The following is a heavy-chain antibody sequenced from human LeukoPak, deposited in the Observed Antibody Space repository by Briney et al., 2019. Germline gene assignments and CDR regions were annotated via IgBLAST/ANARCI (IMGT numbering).Heavy chain of an antibody. CDR3: ARDATMVRGDGWFDP. D-gene: IGHD3-10*01. CDR2: IYYSGST. J-gene: IGHJ5*02. Sequence: SETLSLTCTVSGGSISSYYWSWIRQPPGEGLEWIGYIYYSGSTNYNPSLKSRVTISVDTSKNQFSLKLSSVTAADTAVYYCARDATMVRGDGWFDPWGQGTLVTVSS. CDR1: GGSISSYY. V-gene: IGHV4-59*01.